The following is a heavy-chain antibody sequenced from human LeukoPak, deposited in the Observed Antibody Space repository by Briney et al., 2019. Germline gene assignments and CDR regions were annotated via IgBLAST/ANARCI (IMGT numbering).Heavy chain of an antibody. CDR2: INHSGST. V-gene: IGHV4-34*01. J-gene: IGHJ4*02. Sequence: PSETLSLTCAVYGGSFSGYYWSWIRQPPGKGLEWSGEINHSGSTNYNPSLKSRVTISVDTSKNQFSLKLSSVTAADTAVYYCARILTTQKVAFDYWGQGTLVTVSS. CDR3: ARILTTQKVAFDY. D-gene: IGHD3-9*01. CDR1: GGSFSGYY.